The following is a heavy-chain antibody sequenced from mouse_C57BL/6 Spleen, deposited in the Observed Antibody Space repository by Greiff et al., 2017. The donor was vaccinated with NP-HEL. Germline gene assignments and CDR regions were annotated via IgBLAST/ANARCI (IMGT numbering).Heavy chain of an antibody. D-gene: IGHD1-1*01. Sequence: EVKLVESGPELVKPGASVKIPCKASGYTFTDYNMDWVKQSHGKSLEWIGDINPNNGGTIYNQKFKGKATLTVDKSSSTAYMELRSLTSEDTAVYYCARSGDYYGSNFDYWGQGTTLTVSS. CDR3: ARSGDYYGSNFDY. J-gene: IGHJ2*01. CDR2: INPNNGGT. CDR1: GYTFTDYN. V-gene: IGHV1-18*01.